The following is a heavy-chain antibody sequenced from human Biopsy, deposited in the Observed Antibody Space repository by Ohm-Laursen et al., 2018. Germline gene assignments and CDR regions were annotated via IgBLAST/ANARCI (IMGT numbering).Heavy chain of an antibody. CDR1: GDSINSSY. D-gene: IGHD2-15*01. V-gene: IGHV4-59*08. CDR3: ARRGSGGRSFDY. J-gene: IGHJ4*02. CDR2: ISNSGNT. Sequence: TLSLTCTASGDSINSSYWSWIRQAPGKGLEWIGFISNSGNTNYNPSLKSRVTISADTSKNQFSLKLGSVTVADTAVFYCARRGSGGRSFDYWGQGSLVTVSS.